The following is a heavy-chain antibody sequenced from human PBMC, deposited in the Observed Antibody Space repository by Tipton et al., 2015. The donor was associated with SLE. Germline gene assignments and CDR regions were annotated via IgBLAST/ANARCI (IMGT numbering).Heavy chain of an antibody. J-gene: IGHJ3*02. CDR2: IKQDGSEK. D-gene: IGHD1-26*01. CDR1: GFTFSSYW. CDR3: AKWQWELHAFDI. V-gene: IGHV3-7*03. Sequence: SLRLSCAASGFTFSSYWMSWVRQAPGKGLEWVANIKQDGSEKYYVDSVKGRFTISRDNSKNTLYLQMNSLRAEDTAVYYCAKWQWELHAFDIWGQGTMVTVSS.